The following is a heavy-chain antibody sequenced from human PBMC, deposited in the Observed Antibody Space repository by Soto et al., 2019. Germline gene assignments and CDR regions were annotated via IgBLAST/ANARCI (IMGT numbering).Heavy chain of an antibody. CDR1: GYTFTSYA. CDR2: INAGNGNT. D-gene: IGHD6-13*01. Sequence: GASVKVSCKASGYTFTSYAMHWVRQAPGQRLEWMGWINAGNGNTKYSQKFQGRVTITRDTSASTAYMELSSLRSEDTAVYYCARDFLGQQLVPENSYFQHWGQGTLVTVSS. J-gene: IGHJ1*01. CDR3: ARDFLGQQLVPENSYFQH. V-gene: IGHV1-3*01.